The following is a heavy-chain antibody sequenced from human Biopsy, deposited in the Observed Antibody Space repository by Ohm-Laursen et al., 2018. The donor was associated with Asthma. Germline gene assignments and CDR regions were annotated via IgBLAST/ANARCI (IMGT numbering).Heavy chain of an antibody. J-gene: IGHJ4*02. V-gene: IGHV4-59*07. CDR1: GVSIRSYY. D-gene: IGHD2-15*01. CDR3: AGFCSGGNCPDH. Sequence: SDTLSLTCTVSGVSIRSYYWTWIRQPPGKGLEWIGNIHYSGSTYSNPSLKSRVTISVDTSKKQISLRPSSVIAADTAVYYCAGFCSGGNCPDHWGQGTLVTVSS. CDR2: IHYSGST.